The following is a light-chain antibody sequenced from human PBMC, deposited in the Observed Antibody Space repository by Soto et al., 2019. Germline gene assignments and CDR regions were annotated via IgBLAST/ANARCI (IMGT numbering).Light chain of an antibody. J-gene: IGKJ1*01. Sequence: EIVLTQSPGTLSLSPGERATLSCRASQSVSSSYLAWYQQKPGQAPRLLIYGASSRATGIPDRFSGSGSGTDFTLTISRLEPEDFAVYYCQPYGSSPQTFGQGPKVDI. CDR3: QPYGSSPQT. CDR2: GAS. CDR1: QSVSSSY. V-gene: IGKV3-20*01.